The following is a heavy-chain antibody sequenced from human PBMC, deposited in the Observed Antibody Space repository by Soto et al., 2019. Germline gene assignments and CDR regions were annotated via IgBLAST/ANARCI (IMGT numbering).Heavy chain of an antibody. V-gene: IGHV3-9*01. D-gene: IGHD5-18*01. CDR1: GFTFDDYA. CDR3: VRSKGGYSYGTPFDY. J-gene: IGHJ4*02. Sequence: EVQLEESGGALVQPGRSLRLSCAASGFTFDDYAMHWVRQVLGKGLEWVSSISWNSGNIGYADSVKGRFTTSRDNAKNSLYLLMISLRPEDTALYYCVRSKGGYSYGTPFDYWGQGTLVTVSS. CDR2: ISWNSGNI.